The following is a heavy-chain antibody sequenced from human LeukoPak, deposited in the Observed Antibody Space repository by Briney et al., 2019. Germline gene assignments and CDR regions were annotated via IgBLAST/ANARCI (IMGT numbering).Heavy chain of an antibody. CDR1: GGSISSYY. V-gene: IGHV4-59*01. CDR2: IYYSGST. J-gene: IGHJ2*01. Sequence: PSETLSLTCTVSGGSISSYYWSWIRQPPGKGLEWIGYIYYSGSTNYNPSLKSRVTISVDTSKNQFSLKLSSVTAADTDVYYCARDLRGPLGYFDLWGRGTLVTVSS. CDR3: ARDLRGPLGYFDL. D-gene: IGHD3-10*01.